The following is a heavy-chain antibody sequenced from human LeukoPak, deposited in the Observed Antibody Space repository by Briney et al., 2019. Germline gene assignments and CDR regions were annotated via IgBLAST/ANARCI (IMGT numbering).Heavy chain of an antibody. Sequence: SGPTLVKPTQTITLTCPFSGFSLSTSGVGVGWIRQPPGKALELLALIYWDDDKRYSPSLKSRLTITKDTSKNQVVLTMTNMDPVDTATYYCAHIGFRYDILTGYRTYFDYWGQGTLVTVSS. J-gene: IGHJ4*02. V-gene: IGHV2-5*02. CDR1: GFSLSTSGVG. D-gene: IGHD3-9*01. CDR3: AHIGFRYDILTGYRTYFDY. CDR2: IYWDDDK.